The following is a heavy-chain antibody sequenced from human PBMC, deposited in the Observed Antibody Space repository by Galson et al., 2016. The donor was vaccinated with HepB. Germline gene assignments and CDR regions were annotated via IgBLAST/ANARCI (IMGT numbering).Heavy chain of an antibody. CDR3: ASADCGSSTCRTPRGP. J-gene: IGHJ5*02. CDR2: INHSGST. V-gene: IGHV4-34*01. CDR1: GGSFSGYF. Sequence: SETLSLTCAVSGGSFSGYFWSWIRQPPGKGLEWIGEINHSGSTHYNPSLKSRVTMSVDTSKTQFSLKLSSVTAADTAVYYCASADCGSSTCRTPRGPWGQGTLVTVSS. D-gene: IGHD2-2*01.